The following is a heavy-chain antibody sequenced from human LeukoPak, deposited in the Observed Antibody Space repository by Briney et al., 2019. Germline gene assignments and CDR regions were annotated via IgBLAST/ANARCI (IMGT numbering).Heavy chain of an antibody. Sequence: GGSLRLSCAASGFTFSTYTMYWVRHPPGKGLEWDSIIGSSGGGIHYADSVKGRFTISRDNSKNALYLQMNSLRVEDTAVYYCAKGGLRDGYSYASWGQGTLITVSS. CDR1: GFTFSTYT. D-gene: IGHD5-24*01. V-gene: IGHV3-23*01. J-gene: IGHJ5*02. CDR2: IGSSGGGI. CDR3: AKGGLRDGYSYAS.